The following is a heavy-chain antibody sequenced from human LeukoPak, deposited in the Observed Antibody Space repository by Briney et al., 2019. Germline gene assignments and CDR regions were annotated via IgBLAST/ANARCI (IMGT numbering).Heavy chain of an antibody. D-gene: IGHD2-2*01. CDR2: ISSSSSYI. J-gene: IGHJ4*02. V-gene: IGHV3-21*01. CDR3: ARDRVVPAAQDQKNYFDY. Sequence: GGSLRLSCAASGFTFSSYSMNWARQAPGKGLEWVSSISSSSSYIYYADSVKGRFTISRDNAKNSLYLQMNSLRAEDTAVYYCARDRVVPAAQDQKNYFDYWGQGTLVTVSS. CDR1: GFTFSSYS.